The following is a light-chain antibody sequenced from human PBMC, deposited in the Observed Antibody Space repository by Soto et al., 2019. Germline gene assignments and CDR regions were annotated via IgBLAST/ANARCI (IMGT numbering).Light chain of an antibody. Sequence: QSALTQPASVSGSPGQSITISCTGTSGDIGSYNRVSWYQQHPGKAPKLIIYEVTDRPSGVSNRFSGSKSGNTASLTISGLQAEDEVEYYCSSYTNINTRACVFGTGTTVTVL. CDR1: SGDIGSYNR. CDR2: EVT. J-gene: IGLJ1*01. CDR3: SSYTNINTRACV. V-gene: IGLV2-14*01.